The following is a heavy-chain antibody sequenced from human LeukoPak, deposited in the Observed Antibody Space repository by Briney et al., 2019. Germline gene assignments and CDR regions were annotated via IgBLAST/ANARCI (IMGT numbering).Heavy chain of an antibody. CDR2: IRSKANSYAT. D-gene: IGHD3-3*01. CDR1: GFTFSGSA. CDR3: TSRWRGYDDAFDI. J-gene: IGHJ3*02. Sequence: GGSLRLSCAASGFTFSGSAMHWVSQASGKGLEWVGRIRSKANSYATAYAAAVKGRFTISRDDSKNTAYLQMNSLKTEDTAVYYCTSRWRGYDDAFDIWGQGTMVTVSS. V-gene: IGHV3-73*01.